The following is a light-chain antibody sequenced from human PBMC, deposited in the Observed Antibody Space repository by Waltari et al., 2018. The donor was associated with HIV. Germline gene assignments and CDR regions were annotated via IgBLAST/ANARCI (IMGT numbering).Light chain of an antibody. Sequence: DIVLTQSPATISLSPGESATLSCRDSQTINNFLAWYQQRPGQAPRLLINDATKRATGITARCSGTGSGTDFSLTITSLEPEDFAVYYCQHRSTSWTFGRGTKVEI. CDR3: QHRSTSWT. CDR1: QTINNF. J-gene: IGKJ1*01. V-gene: IGKV3-11*01. CDR2: DAT.